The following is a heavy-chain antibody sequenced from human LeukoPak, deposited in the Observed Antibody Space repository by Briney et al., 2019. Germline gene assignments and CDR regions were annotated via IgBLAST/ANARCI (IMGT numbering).Heavy chain of an antibody. J-gene: IGHJ4*02. CDR3: AREAPSTCYFDY. CDR2: INPSGNIT. Sequence: ASVKVSCKASGDTFTSYYIHWVRQAPGQGLEWMGIINPSGNITTYIQKFQGRVIMTSVASSSTVYMELSSLTSEDTAVYYCAREAPSTCYFDYWGQGNLVTVSS. V-gene: IGHV1-46*01. CDR1: GDTFTSYY. D-gene: IGHD2-2*01.